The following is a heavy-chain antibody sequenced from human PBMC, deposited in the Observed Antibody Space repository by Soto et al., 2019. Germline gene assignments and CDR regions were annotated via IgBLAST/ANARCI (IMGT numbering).Heavy chain of an antibody. V-gene: IGHV3-23*01. Sequence: GGSLRLSCAASGFTFDSFAMSWVRQAPGKGLEWVSSISATGSSTHYADSVEGRFTISRDNSKNTLYLQMNSLRAEDTAIYYYAKDHGTARRPDNWFDPRGQATLVTV. CDR2: ISATGSST. CDR1: GFTFDSFA. D-gene: IGHD6-6*01. J-gene: IGHJ5*02. CDR3: AKDHGTARRPDNWFDP.